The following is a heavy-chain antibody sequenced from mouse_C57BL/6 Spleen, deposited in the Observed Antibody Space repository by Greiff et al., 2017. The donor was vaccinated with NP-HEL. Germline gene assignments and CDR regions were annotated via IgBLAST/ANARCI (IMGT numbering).Heavy chain of an antibody. J-gene: IGHJ2*01. Sequence: QVTLKVSGPGILQPSQTLSLPCSFSGFSLSTFGMGVGWIRQPSGKGLEWLAHIWWVDDKYYNPALKSRLPISKDTTKNQVFLKIANVDTADTATYYCAVYYYGSNYFDYWGQGTTLTVSA. CDR3: AVYYYGSNYFDY. CDR1: GFSLSTFGMG. V-gene: IGHV8-8*01. CDR2: IWWVDDK. D-gene: IGHD1-1*01.